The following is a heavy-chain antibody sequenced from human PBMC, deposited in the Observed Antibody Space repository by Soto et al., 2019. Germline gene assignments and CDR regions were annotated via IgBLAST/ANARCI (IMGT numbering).Heavy chain of an antibody. CDR1: GFTFSSYA. J-gene: IGHJ6*02. D-gene: IGHD3-10*01. V-gene: IGHV3-23*01. Sequence: EVQLLESGGGLVQPGGSLRLSCAASGFTFSSYAMSWVRQAPGKGLEWVSAISGSGGSTYYADSVKGRFTISRDNSKTTLYLQMNSLRAEDTAVYYCAKDVLLWFGELFASAYYYYGMDVWGQGTTVTVSS. CDR3: AKDVLLWFGELFASAYYYYGMDV. CDR2: ISGSGGST.